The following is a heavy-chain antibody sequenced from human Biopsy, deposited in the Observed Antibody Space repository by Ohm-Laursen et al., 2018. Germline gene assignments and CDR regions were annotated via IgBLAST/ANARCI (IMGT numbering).Heavy chain of an antibody. Sequence: SPRLSCTASGFSFSGNYMDWVRQAPGKGLERVGRIRDKANSYTTDYAASVKGRFTISRDDSKNSLYLQMNSLKTEDTALYYCARAGRYCSGGGCYSWFDSWGQGTLVTVSS. D-gene: IGHD2-15*01. CDR1: GFSFSGNY. CDR2: IRDKANSYTT. CDR3: ARAGRYCSGGGCYSWFDS. J-gene: IGHJ5*01. V-gene: IGHV3-72*01.